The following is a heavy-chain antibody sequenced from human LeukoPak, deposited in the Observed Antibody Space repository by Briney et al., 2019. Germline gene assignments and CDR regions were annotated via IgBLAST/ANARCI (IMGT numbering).Heavy chain of an antibody. CDR1: GGSISSSSYY. CDR2: IYYSGST. Sequence: KASETLSLTCTVSGGSISSSSYYWGWTRQPPGKGLEWIGSIYYSGSTFYNPSLKSRVTISVDTSKNHFSLRLSSVTAADTAVYCCARHVNPSITMVRGVIRWFDPWGQGTLVTVSS. J-gene: IGHJ5*02. D-gene: IGHD3-10*01. V-gene: IGHV4-39*01. CDR3: ARHVNPSITMVRGVIRWFDP.